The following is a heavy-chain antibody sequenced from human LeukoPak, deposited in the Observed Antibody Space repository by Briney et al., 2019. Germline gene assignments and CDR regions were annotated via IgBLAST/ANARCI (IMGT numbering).Heavy chain of an antibody. CDR3: ARERADFHFWSGYYDY. J-gene: IGHJ4*02. CDR2: IYTSGSA. V-gene: IGHV4-61*02. CDR1: VGSISSGSYY. Sequence: SETLSLTCTVSVGSISSGSYYWSWIRQPAGKGLEWIRRIYTSGSANYNTSLKSRATISVDTSKNQFSLKLNSVTAADTAVYYCARERADFHFWSGYYDYWAQGTQVTVSS. D-gene: IGHD3-3*02.